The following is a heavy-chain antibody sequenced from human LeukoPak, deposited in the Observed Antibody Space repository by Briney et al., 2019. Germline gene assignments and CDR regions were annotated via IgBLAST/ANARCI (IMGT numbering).Heavy chain of an antibody. D-gene: IGHD2-15*01. CDR1: GFTFSSYA. J-gene: IGHJ4*02. CDR2: ISGSGGST. CDR3: ANGWSPDY. V-gene: IGHV3-23*01. Sequence: GGSLRLSCAASGFTFSSYAMSWVRQAPGKGLEWVSGISGSGGSTYYADSVKGSFTIFRDNSKNTLYLQMNSLRAEDTAVYHCANGWSPDYWGRGTLVTVSS.